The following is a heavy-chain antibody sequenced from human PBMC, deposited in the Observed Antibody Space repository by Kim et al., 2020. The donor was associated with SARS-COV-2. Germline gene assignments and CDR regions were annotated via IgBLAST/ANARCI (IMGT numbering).Heavy chain of an antibody. D-gene: IGHD6-13*01. CDR2: FDPEDGET. Sequence: ASVKVSCKVSGYTLTELSMHWVRQAPGNGLEWMGGFDPEDGETIYAQKFQGRVTMTEDTSTDTAYMELSSLRSEDTAVYYCATDPLAAAGTLSVDYWGQGTLVTVSS. J-gene: IGHJ4*02. CDR1: GYTLTELS. V-gene: IGHV1-24*01. CDR3: ATDPLAAAGTLSVDY.